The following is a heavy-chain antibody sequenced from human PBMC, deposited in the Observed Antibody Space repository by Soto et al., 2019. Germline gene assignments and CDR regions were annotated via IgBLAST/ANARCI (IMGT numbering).Heavy chain of an antibody. D-gene: IGHD2-21*02. CDR1: GGSISTLH. CDR3: ARQVTGIHTFDV. CDR2: IFYNGSP. V-gene: IGHV4-59*01. J-gene: IGHJ3*01. Sequence: SETLSLTCTVSGGSISTLHWSWIRQPPGKGLEWIAYIFYNGSPNYNPSLKSRVTISLDMSKNQFSLKLSSVTAADTAVYYCARQVTGIHTFDVWSQGAAVTVSS.